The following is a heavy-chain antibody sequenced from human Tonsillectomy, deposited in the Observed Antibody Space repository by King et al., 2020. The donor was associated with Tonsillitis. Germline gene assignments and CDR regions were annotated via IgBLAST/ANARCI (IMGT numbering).Heavy chain of an antibody. D-gene: IGHD3-10*01. J-gene: IGHJ4*02. CDR2: ISFDGNHK. CDR3: AKHRPGAFDD. CDR1: GFSFSDYG. Sequence: VQLVESGGGVVQPGRSLRLSCAASGFSFSDYGIHWVRQAPGKGLEWVAVISFDGNHKFYADSVKGRFTISRDNSKNTLYLHMSSLRTEDTAVYYCAKHRPGAFDDWGQGTPVTVYS. V-gene: IGHV3-30*18.